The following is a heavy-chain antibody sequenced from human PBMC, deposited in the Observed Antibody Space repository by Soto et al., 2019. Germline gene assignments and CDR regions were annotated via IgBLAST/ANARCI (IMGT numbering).Heavy chain of an antibody. CDR3: GKSPYVVVVAATHYMDV. D-gene: IGHD2-15*01. CDR1: GFTFSSYA. Sequence: GGSLRLSCAASGFTFSSYAMSWVRPAPGKGLEWVSAISGSGGSTYYADSVKGRFTISRDNSKNTLYLQMNSLRAEDTGVYYWGKSPYVVVVAATHYMDVGGKGTTVTVSS. CDR2: ISGSGGST. V-gene: IGHV3-23*01. J-gene: IGHJ6*03.